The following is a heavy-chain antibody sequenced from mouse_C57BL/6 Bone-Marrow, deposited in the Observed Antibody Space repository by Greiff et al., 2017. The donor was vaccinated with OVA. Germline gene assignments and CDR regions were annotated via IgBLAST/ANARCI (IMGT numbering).Heavy chain of an antibody. J-gene: IGHJ4*01. CDR1: GFPITSGYY. CDR2: ITHSGET. D-gene: IGHD1-1*01. Sequence: VQLQESGPGLVKPSQSLFLTCSITGFPITSGYYWIWIRQSPGKPLEWMGYITHSGETFYNPSLQSPISITRETSKNQFFLQLNSVTTEDTAMYYCAGSIYYYGSSPFAMDYWGQGTSVTVSS. CDR3: AGSIYYYGSSPFAMDY. V-gene: IGHV12-3*01.